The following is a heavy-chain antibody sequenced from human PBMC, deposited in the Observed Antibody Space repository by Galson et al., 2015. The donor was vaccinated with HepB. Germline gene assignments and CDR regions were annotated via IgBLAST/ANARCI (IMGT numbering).Heavy chain of an antibody. V-gene: IGHV1-69*13. CDR1: GGTFNNHA. Sequence: SVKVSCKASGGTFNNHAVSWVRQAPGQGLEWMGGIIPMFGSTNFPPKFQGRVTITADESTGTVYMALSSLRAEDTAVYYGARVLGTTSGWAGNFYLWGQGTLVTVSS. D-gene: IGHD6-25*01. CDR2: IIPMFGST. CDR3: ARVLGTTSGWAGNFYL. J-gene: IGHJ4*01.